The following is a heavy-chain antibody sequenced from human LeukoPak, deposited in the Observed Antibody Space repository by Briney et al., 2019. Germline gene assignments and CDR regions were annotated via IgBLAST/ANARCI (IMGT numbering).Heavy chain of an antibody. CDR2: ISYDGTTK. D-gene: IGHD2-15*01. CDR1: GFTFSTYA. Sequence: GGSLRLSCAASGFTFSTYAMHWVRLAPGKGLEWVAVISYDGTTKYHADSVKGRFTISRDNAKNSLYLQMNSLRAEDTAVYYCARDLPLYCSGGSCYSAYWGQGTLVTVSS. CDR3: ARDLPLYCSGGSCYSAY. J-gene: IGHJ4*02. V-gene: IGHV3-30-3*01.